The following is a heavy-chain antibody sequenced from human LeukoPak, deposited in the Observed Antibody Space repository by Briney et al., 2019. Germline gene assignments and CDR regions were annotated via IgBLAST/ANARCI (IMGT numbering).Heavy chain of an antibody. V-gene: IGHV3-64*01. D-gene: IGHD6-19*01. Sequence: PGGSLRLSCAASGFTFSDYGMHWVRQAPGKGLEYVSTISSNGGSTYYANSVKGRFTVSRDNSKNTLYLQMGSLRAEDMAVYDCARDSSSRPFDYWGQGTLVTVSS. CDR3: ARDSSSRPFDY. CDR2: ISSNGGST. J-gene: IGHJ4*02. CDR1: GFTFSDYG.